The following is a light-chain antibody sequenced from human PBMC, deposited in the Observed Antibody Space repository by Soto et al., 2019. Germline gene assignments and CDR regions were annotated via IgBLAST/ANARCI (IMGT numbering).Light chain of an antibody. J-gene: IGLJ1*01. CDR3: SSYTTSSTYV. Sequence: QSALTQPASVSGSPGQSITISCTGTSSDISGYNYVSWYQQHPGKAPKLIIYEVSNRPAGTSNRFSGSKSGNTASLTISWLQAEDEADYYCSSYTTSSTYVFGTGTKVTVL. V-gene: IGLV2-14*01. CDR2: EVS. CDR1: SSDISGYNY.